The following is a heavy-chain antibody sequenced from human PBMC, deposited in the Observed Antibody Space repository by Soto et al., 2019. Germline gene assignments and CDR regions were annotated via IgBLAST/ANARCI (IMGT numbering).Heavy chain of an antibody. CDR3: ARADPAASVGY. D-gene: IGHD2-2*01. Sequence: SDTLSLTYTVSGGSMSSHYWTWLRQSPGKGLEWIGYISYSGSTYYNPSLKSRVSISADTSKNQFSLRMNSMIAADTAVYYCARADPAASVGYWGQGTLVTVSS. J-gene: IGHJ4*02. V-gene: IGHV4-59*11. CDR2: ISYSGST. CDR1: GGSMSSHY.